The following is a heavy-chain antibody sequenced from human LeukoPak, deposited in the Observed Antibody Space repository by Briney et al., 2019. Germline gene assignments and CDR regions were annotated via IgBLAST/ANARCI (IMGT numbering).Heavy chain of an antibody. V-gene: IGHV1-2*02. CDR3: ARDEYYMDV. CDR1: GYTFTGYY. J-gene: IGHJ6*03. Sequence: ASVKVSCKTSGYTFTGYYIHWVRQAPGQGLEWMGWINPNTGATVYAQKFQGRVTMTRDTSISTAYMELSRLKSDDTAVYYCARDEYYMDVWGKGTTVIVSS. CDR2: INPNTGAT.